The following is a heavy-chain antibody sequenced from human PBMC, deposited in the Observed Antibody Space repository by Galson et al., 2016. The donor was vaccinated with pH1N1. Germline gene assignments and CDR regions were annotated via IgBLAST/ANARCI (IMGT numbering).Heavy chain of an antibody. D-gene: IGHD3-10*01. Sequence: SVKVSCKASGGTFSNSAVSWVRQAPGQGLEWMGGIIPIFGTTNYAQKIQGRVTITADQITSTSYMELSSLRSEDTALYYCASPAIVRGVVYYHYGMDVWGQGTTVTVSS. J-gene: IGHJ6*02. CDR2: IIPIFGTT. CDR3: ASPAIVRGVVYYHYGMDV. CDR1: GGTFSNSA. V-gene: IGHV1-69*13.